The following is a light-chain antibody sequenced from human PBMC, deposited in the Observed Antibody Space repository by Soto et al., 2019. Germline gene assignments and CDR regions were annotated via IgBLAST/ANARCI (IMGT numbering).Light chain of an antibody. Sequence: EIVLTQSPATLSLSAGDRVTLSSRSIQSGDTMVSWSQQQFGRTPRLLIYETSSRATGVPARFSGSGSGTDFTLTISRLEREECAIYFCQVRSDGHHFKYTFGQGTKLEVK. V-gene: IGKV3D-11*02. CDR1: QSGDTM. CDR2: ETS. J-gene: IGKJ2*01. CDR3: QVRSDGHHFKYT.